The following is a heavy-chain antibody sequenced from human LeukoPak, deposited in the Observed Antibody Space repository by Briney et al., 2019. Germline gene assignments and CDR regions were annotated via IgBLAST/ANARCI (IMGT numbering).Heavy chain of an antibody. CDR2: IYTSGST. Sequence: PSETLSLTCTVSGGFISSYYWSWIRQPPGKGLEWIGYIYTSGSTNYNPSLKSRVTISVDTSKNQFSLKLSSVTAADTAVYYCARLLSGAFDIWGQGTMVTVSS. V-gene: IGHV4-4*09. CDR3: ARLLSGAFDI. D-gene: IGHD2-2*01. J-gene: IGHJ3*02. CDR1: GGFISSYY.